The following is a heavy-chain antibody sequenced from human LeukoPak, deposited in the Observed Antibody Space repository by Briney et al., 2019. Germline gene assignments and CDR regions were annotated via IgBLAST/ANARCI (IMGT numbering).Heavy chain of an antibody. D-gene: IGHD3-10*01. J-gene: IGHJ2*01. Sequence: GGSLRLSCTGSGFIFDGYAMHWLRQAPGKGLEWVSVIYSGGSTYYADSVKGRFTISRDNSKNTLYLQMNSLRAEDTAVYYCASQGGYGSGSYYDNWYFDLWGRGTLVTVSS. CDR2: IYSGGST. CDR1: GFIFDGYA. V-gene: IGHV3-53*01. CDR3: ASQGGYGSGSYYDNWYFDL.